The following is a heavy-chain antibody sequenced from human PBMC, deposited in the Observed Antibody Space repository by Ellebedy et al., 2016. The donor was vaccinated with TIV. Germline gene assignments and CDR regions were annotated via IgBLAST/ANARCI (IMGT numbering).Heavy chain of an antibody. V-gene: IGHV3-53*01. CDR1: GFTVSSNY. CDR3: GYSSSWYVDY. D-gene: IGHD6-13*01. CDR2: IYSGGST. Sequence: PGGSLRLSCAASGFTVSSNYMCWVRQAPGKGLEWVSVIYSGGSTYYADSVKGRFTISRDNSKNTLYLQMNSLRAEDTAVYYCGYSSSWYVDYWGQGTLVTVSS. J-gene: IGHJ4*02.